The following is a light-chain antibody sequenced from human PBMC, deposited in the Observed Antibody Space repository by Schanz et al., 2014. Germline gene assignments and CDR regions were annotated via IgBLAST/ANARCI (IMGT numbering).Light chain of an antibody. Sequence: QSVLTQPASVSGSPGQSITISCTGTSSDSAVYNSVSWYQQHPGKAPKLMIFDVINRPSGVSNRFSGSKSGNTASLTISGLQAEDEADYYCTSYTSSRTWVFGGGTKLTVL. V-gene: IGLV2-14*03. CDR1: SSDSAVYNS. J-gene: IGLJ3*02. CDR2: DVI. CDR3: TSYTSSRTWV.